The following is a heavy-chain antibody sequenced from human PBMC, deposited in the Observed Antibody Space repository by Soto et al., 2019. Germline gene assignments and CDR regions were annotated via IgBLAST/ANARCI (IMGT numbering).Heavy chain of an antibody. J-gene: IGHJ4*02. V-gene: IGHV1-18*01. CDR2: ISAYNGNT. Sequence: VQSGAEVKKPGASVKVSCKASGYTFTSYGISWVRQAPGQGLEWMGWISAYNGNTNYAQKLQGRVTMTTDTSTSTASMELRSLRSDDTAVYYCASSRSGSLVDYWGQGTLVTVSS. CDR3: ASSRSGSLVDY. D-gene: IGHD3-10*01. CDR1: GYTFTSYG.